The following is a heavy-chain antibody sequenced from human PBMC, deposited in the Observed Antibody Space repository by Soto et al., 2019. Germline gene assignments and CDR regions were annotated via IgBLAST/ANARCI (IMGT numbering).Heavy chain of an antibody. J-gene: IGHJ6*02. CDR3: ARDHGLAWAVRPANYYYAMDV. D-gene: IGHD6-6*01. CDR2: ISVYTGNT. CDR1: GYTFSAYG. V-gene: IGHV1-18*04. Sequence: QVQLLQSGGEVTKPGASVKVSCKSSGYTFSAYGVSWVRQAPGQGLEWLGWISVYTGNTTSAENFFDRVTMTTDTSTRTTYLELRSLRSDDTAVYYCARDHGLAWAVRPANYYYAMDVWGQGTTVTVSS.